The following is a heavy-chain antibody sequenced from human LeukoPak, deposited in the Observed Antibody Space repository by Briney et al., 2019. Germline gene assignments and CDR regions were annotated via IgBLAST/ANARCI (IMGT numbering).Heavy chain of an antibody. J-gene: IGHJ6*03. CDR1: GFTFSSNY. Sequence: GGSLRLSCAASGFTFSSNYMSWVRQAPGKGLEWVSVIYSGGSTYYADSVKGRFTISRDNSKNTLYLQMNSLRAEDTAVYYCASRYSSSWYRDYYYYMDVWGKGTTVTISS. D-gene: IGHD6-13*01. CDR3: ASRYSSSWYRDYYYYMDV. CDR2: IYSGGST. V-gene: IGHV3-66*01.